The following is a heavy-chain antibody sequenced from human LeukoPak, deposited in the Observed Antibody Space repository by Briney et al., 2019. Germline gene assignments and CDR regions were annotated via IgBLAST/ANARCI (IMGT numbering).Heavy chain of an antibody. Sequence: PGGSLRLSCAASGFTFSSYSMNWVRQAPGKGLEWVSSISSSSSYIYYADSVKGRFTISRDNAKNSLYLQMNSLRADDTAVYYCARDRSSSKLFDLWGRGTLVTVSS. J-gene: IGHJ2*01. CDR1: GFTFSSYS. V-gene: IGHV3-21*01. CDR3: ARDRSSSKLFDL. CDR2: ISSSSSYI. D-gene: IGHD6-6*01.